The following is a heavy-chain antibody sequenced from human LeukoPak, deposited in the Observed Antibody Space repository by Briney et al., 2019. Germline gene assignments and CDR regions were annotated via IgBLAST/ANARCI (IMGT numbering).Heavy chain of an antibody. D-gene: IGHD6-13*01. CDR2: ISSNGGST. J-gene: IGHJ4*02. CDR1: GFTFSSYA. V-gene: IGHV3-64D*06. Sequence: GGSLRLSCSASGFTFSSYAMHWVRQAPGKGLEYVSAISSNGGSTYYADSVKGRFTISRDNSKNTLYLQMSSLRAGDTAVYYCVKGGIAAAGTGIFDYWGQGTLVTVSS. CDR3: VKGGIAAAGTGIFDY.